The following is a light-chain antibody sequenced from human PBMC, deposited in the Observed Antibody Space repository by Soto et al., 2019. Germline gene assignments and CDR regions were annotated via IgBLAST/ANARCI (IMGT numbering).Light chain of an antibody. V-gene: IGLV2-23*02. Sequence: SALTQPASVSGSPGQSITIPCTGTSSDVGSYNLVSWYQQHPGKAPKLMIYEVSKRPSGVSNRFSDSKSGNTASLTISGLQAEDEADYYCCSYAGSSTSPYVFGTGTKVTVL. J-gene: IGLJ1*01. CDR1: SSDVGSYNL. CDR2: EVS. CDR3: CSYAGSSTSPYV.